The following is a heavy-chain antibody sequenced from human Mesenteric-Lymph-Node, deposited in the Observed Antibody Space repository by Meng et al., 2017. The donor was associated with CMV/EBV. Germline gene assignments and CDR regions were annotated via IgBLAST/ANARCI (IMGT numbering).Heavy chain of an antibody. Sequence: GESLKISCAASGFTSSSYIIHWVRQAPGKGLEWISYVSASGTTMYHPDSVKGRFTISRDNAKNSLFLQMNSLSAEDTAVYYCAREGNYYGSGDYYQGLDYWGQGTLVTVSS. V-gene: IGHV3-48*03. D-gene: IGHD3-10*01. J-gene: IGHJ4*02. CDR3: AREGNYYGSGDYYQGLDY. CDR2: VSASGTTM. CDR1: GFTSSSYI.